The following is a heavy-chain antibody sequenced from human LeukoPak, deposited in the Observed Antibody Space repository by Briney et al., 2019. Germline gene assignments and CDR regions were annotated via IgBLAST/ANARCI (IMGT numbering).Heavy chain of an antibody. V-gene: IGHV1-69*05. D-gene: IGHD2-2*01. CDR3: ARDLRGGGTSSGRDYYYMDV. Sequence: GASVKVSCKASGGTFSSYAISWVRQAPGQGLEWMGGIIPIFGTADYAQKFQGRVTITTDQSTRTAYMELSSLRSEDTAVYYCARDLRGGGTSSGRDYYYMDVWGKGTTVTVSS. CDR2: IIPIFGTA. CDR1: GGTFSSYA. J-gene: IGHJ6*03.